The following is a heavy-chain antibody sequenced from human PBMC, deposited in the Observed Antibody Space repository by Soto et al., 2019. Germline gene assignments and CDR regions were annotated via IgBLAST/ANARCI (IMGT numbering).Heavy chain of an antibody. J-gene: IGHJ4*01. CDR1: GGTFSSYT. V-gene: IGHV1-69*02. D-gene: IGHD1-20*01. Sequence: SVKVSCKASGGTFSSYTISWVRQAPGQGLEWMGRIIPILGIANYAQKFQGRVTITADKSTSTAYMELSSLRSEDTAVYNCARGISGVYDGTFDYSGHGTLLTVSS. CDR3: ARGISGVYDGTFDY. CDR2: IIPILGIA.